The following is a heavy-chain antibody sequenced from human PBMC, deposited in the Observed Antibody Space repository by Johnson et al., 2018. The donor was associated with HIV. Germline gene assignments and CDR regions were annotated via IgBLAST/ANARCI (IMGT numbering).Heavy chain of an antibody. D-gene: IGHD4-17*01. J-gene: IGHJ3*02. V-gene: IGHV3-9*01. Sequence: VQLVESGGGVVQPGRSLRLSCAASGFTFDDYAMHWVRQAPGKGLEWVSGISWNSGSIGYADSVKGRFTISRDNAKNSLYLQMNSLRAEDTAVYYCAKLVGDYVSNAFDIWGQGTMVTVSS. CDR2: ISWNSGSI. CDR3: AKLVGDYVSNAFDI. CDR1: GFTFDDYA.